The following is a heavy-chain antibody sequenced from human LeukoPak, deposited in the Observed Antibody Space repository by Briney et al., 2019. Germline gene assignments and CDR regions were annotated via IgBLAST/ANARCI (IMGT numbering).Heavy chain of an antibody. CDR3: ARPRLTYRDGDCGYYFDY. V-gene: IGHV5-51*01. D-gene: IGHD2-21*02. J-gene: IGHJ4*02. CDR2: IDSDDSDT. CDR1: GYSFTSYW. Sequence: GESLQIFCKGSGYSFTSYWIGWVRQMPGKGLEGMVIIDSDDSDTRYSPSFQGQVTLSADKSISTAYLPWSSLKASDTAMYYCARPRLTYRDGDCGYYFDYWGQGTLVTVSS.